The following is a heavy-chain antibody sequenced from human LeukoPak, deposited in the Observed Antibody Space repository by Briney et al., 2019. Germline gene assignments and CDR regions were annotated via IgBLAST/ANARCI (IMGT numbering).Heavy chain of an antibody. D-gene: IGHD3-3*01. CDR3: ARLPNGPHYDFWSGYPRWFDP. J-gene: IGHJ5*02. V-gene: IGHV4-59*12. CDR2: IYYSGST. CDR1: GGSISSYY. Sequence: SETLSLTCTVPGGSISSYYWSWIRQPPGKGLEWIGYIYYSGSTNYNPSLKSRVTISVDTSKNQFSLKLSSVTAADSAVYYCARLPNGPHYDFWSGYPRWFDPWGQGTLVTVSS.